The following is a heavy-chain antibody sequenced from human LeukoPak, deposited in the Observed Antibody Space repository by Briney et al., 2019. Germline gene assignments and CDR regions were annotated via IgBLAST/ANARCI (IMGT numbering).Heavy chain of an antibody. CDR3: SSTSCPMCGMDV. D-gene: IGHD2-2*01. CDR1: GFTVSSNY. V-gene: IGHV3-66*02. Sequence: GGSLRLSCAASGFTVSSNYMSWVRQAPGKGLEWVSVSYSGGSTYYADSVKGRFTISRDNSKNTLYLQMNSLRAEDTAVYYCSSTSCPMCGMDVWGQGTTVTVSS. CDR2: SYSGGST. J-gene: IGHJ6*02.